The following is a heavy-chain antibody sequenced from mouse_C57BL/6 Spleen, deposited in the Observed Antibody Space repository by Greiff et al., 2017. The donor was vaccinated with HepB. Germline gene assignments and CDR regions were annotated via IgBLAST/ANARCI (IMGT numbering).Heavy chain of an antibody. CDR2: IYPGDGDT. V-gene: IGHV1-82*01. J-gene: IGHJ4*01. D-gene: IGHD2-3*01. CDR1: GYAFSSSW. CDR3: ARGWFIPLMDY. Sequence: QVQLKQSGPELVKPGASVKISCKASGYAFSSSWMNWVKQRPGKGLEWIGRIYPGDGDTNYNGKFKGKATLTADKSSSTAYMQLSSLTSEDSAVYFCARGWFIPLMDYWGQGTSVTVSS.